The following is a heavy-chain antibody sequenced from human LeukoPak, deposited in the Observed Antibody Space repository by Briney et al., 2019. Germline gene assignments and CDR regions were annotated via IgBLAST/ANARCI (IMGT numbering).Heavy chain of an antibody. CDR1: GFTFDDYA. CDR2: IGWNSGSI. J-gene: IGHJ3*02. CDR3: AADYYDSSGYYDHDAFDI. Sequence: GRSLRLSCAASGFTFDDYAMHWVRQAPGKGLEWVSGIGWNSGSIGYADSVKGRFTISRDNAKNSLYLQMNSLRAEDTALYYCAADYYDSSGYYDHDAFDIWGQGTMVTVSS. V-gene: IGHV3-9*01. D-gene: IGHD3-22*01.